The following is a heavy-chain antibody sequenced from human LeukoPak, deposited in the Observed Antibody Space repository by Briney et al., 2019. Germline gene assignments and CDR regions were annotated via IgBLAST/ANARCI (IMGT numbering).Heavy chain of an antibody. V-gene: IGHV4-30-2*01. Sequence: TLSLTCSVSGDSISSGGHSWNWIRQPPGKGLEWIGYIFHSGSTYYNPSLKSRVTISVDRSKNQFSLKLTSVTAADTAVYYCATGILAPAGALYYFDYWGRGTLVTVSS. CDR3: ATGILAPAGALYYFDY. CDR2: IFHSGST. D-gene: IGHD6-13*01. J-gene: IGHJ4*02. CDR1: GDSISSGGHS.